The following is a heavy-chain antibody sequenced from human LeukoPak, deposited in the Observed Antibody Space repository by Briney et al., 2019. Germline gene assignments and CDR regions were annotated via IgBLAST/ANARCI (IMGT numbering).Heavy chain of an antibody. CDR3: ARENYFDY. Sequence: SETLSLTCTVSGASISSYYWSWIRQPPGKGLEWIGYISYSGSTNYNPSLKSRVTISVDTSKNQFSLKLRSVTAADTAVYYCARENYFDYWGQGTLVTVSS. CDR1: GASISSYY. V-gene: IGHV4-59*01. CDR2: ISYSGST. J-gene: IGHJ4*02.